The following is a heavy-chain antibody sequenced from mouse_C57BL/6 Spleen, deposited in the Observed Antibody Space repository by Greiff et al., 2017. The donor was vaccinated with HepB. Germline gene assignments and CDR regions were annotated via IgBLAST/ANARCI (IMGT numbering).Heavy chain of an antibody. D-gene: IGHD4-1*01. CDR3: TTRLAAY. Sequence: EVQLQQSGAELVRPGASVKLSCTASGFNIKDAYMHWVKQRPEQGLEWIGWIDPENGDTEYASKFQGKATITADTSSNTAYLQLSSLTSEDTAVYYCTTRLAAYWGQGTLVTVSA. CDR1: GFNIKDAY. V-gene: IGHV14-4*01. J-gene: IGHJ3*01. CDR2: IDPENGDT.